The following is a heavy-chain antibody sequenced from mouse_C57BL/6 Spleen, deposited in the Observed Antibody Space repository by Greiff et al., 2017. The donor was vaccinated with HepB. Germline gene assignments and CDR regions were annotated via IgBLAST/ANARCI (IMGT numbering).Heavy chain of an antibody. J-gene: IGHJ1*03. V-gene: IGHV5-4*01. Sequence: EVKVVESGGGLVKPGGSLKLSCAASGFTFSSYAMSWVRQTPEKRLEWVATISDGGSYTYYPDNVKGRFTITRDKDKNNLYLQMSHLKSEDTAMYYCARDYYGSSHWYFDVWGTGTTVTVSS. CDR3: ARDYYGSSHWYFDV. D-gene: IGHD1-1*01. CDR2: ISDGGSYT. CDR1: GFTFSSYA.